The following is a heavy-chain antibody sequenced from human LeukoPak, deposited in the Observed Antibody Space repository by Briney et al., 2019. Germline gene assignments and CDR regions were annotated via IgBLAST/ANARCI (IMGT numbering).Heavy chain of an antibody. CDR2: MNPNSGNT. V-gene: IGHV1-8*01. CDR3: ARGVVVVPAAMLWFDP. CDR1: GYTFTSYD. Sequence: ASVKVSCEASGYTFTSYDINWVRQATGQGLEWMGWMNPNSGNTGYAQKFQGRVTMTRNTSISTAYMELSSLRSEDTAVYYCARGVVVVPAAMLWFDPWGQGTLVTVSS. J-gene: IGHJ5*02. D-gene: IGHD2-2*01.